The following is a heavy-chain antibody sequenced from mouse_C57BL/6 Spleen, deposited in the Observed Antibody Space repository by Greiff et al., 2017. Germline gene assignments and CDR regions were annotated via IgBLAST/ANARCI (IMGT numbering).Heavy chain of an antibody. D-gene: IGHD5-2*01. J-gene: IGHJ2*01. Sequence: EVKLMESGEGLVKPGGSLKLSCAASGFTFSSYAMSWVRQTPEKRLEWVAYISSGGDYIYYADTVKGRFTISRDNARNTLYLQMSSLKSEDTAMYYCTRGEYSYFDYWGQGTTLTVSS. CDR3: TRGEYSYFDY. CDR2: ISSGGDYI. V-gene: IGHV5-9-1*02. CDR1: GFTFSSYA.